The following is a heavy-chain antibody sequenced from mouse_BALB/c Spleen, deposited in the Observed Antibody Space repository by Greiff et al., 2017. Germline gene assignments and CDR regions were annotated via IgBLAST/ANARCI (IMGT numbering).Heavy chain of an antibody. CDR2: IWTGGGT. CDR1: GFSLTSYD. V-gene: IGHV2-9-2*01. Sequence: VQRVESGPGLVAPSQSLSITCTVSGFSLTSYDISWIRQPPGKGLEWLGVIWTGGGTNYNSAFMSRLSISKDNSKSQVFLKMNSLQTDDTAIYYCVRDGNYDYWGQGTTLTVSS. J-gene: IGHJ2*01. CDR3: VRDGNYDY. D-gene: IGHD2-1*01.